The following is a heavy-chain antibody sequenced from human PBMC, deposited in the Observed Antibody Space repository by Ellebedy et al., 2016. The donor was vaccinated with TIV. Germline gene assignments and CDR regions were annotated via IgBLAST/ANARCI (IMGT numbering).Heavy chain of an antibody. CDR1: GFTFSSFA. CDR2: ISGSAGST. D-gene: IGHD5-18*01. CDR3: ASNVDTAKVRGNY. V-gene: IGHV3-23*01. J-gene: IGHJ4*02. Sequence: GESLKISCAASGFTFSSFAMNWVRQAPGKGLEWVSFISGSAGSTYYADSVKGRFTISRDNSKNTLYLQMNSRRVEDTARYYCASNVDTAKVRGNYWGQGTLVTVSS.